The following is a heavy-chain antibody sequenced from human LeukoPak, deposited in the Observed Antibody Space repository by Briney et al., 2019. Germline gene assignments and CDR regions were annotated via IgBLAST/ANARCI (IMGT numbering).Heavy chain of an antibody. Sequence: ASVKVSCKASGYTFTSYGISWVRQAPGQGREWMGWISAYNGNTNYAQRLQGRVTMTTDTSTSTAYMELRSLRSEDTAVYYCARAGSSSWYVVGYYYYYMDVWGKGTTVTVSS. V-gene: IGHV1-18*01. CDR1: GYTFTSYG. CDR3: ARAGSSSWYVVGYYYYYMDV. CDR2: ISAYNGNT. D-gene: IGHD6-13*01. J-gene: IGHJ6*03.